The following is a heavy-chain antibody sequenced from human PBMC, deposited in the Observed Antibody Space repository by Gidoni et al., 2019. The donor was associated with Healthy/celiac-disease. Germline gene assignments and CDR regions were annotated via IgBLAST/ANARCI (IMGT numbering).Heavy chain of an antibody. CDR3: ANLGDFWSGYPNFDY. CDR1: GFTFSSYA. CDR2: ISGSGGST. V-gene: IGHV3-23*01. Sequence: EVQLLESGGGLVQPGGSLRLSCAASGFTFSSYAMSWVRPAPGKGLEWVSAISGSGGSTYYADSVKGRFTISRDNSKNTLYLQMNSLRAEDTAVYYCANLGDFWSGYPNFDYWGQGTLVTVSS. J-gene: IGHJ4*02. D-gene: IGHD3-3*01.